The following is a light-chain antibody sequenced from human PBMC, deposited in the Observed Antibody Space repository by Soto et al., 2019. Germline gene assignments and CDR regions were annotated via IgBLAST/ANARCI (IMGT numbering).Light chain of an antibody. CDR2: WAS. Sequence: EIVVTRSPDSLAVSLGERATINCKSSQSVLFSINQKNYLAWYHQKPGQPPKLLIYWASIRESGVPTRFSGSGSGTNFTLTISSLQAEDAAVYYCQQYYTTPPTFGLGTKVDIK. CDR1: QSVLFSINQKNY. V-gene: IGKV4-1*01. J-gene: IGKJ1*01. CDR3: QQYYTTPPT.